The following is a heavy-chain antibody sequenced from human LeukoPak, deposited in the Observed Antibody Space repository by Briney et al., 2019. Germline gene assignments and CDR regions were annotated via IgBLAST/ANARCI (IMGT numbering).Heavy chain of an antibody. CDR1: GFTFNDYY. CDR3: ARDGYSSGWYRGAFDY. D-gene: IGHD6-19*01. J-gene: IGHJ4*02. V-gene: IGHV3-11*01. Sequence: PGGALKLPCSASGFTFNDYYTSWIPQDPRKRPEGVSYIISSGSTIHYAGSVKGRFTISRDNAKNSLYLQMNSLRAEDTAVDYCARDGYSSGWYRGAFDYWGQGTLVTVSS. CDR2: IISSGSTI.